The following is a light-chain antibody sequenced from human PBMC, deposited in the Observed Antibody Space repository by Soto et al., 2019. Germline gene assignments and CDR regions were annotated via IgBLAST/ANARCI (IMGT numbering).Light chain of an antibody. CDR3: QQYDQWPIT. Sequence: IVMTQSPATLSVSPGERATLSCRASQSVSSNLAWYQQKPGQAPRLLIYGASTRATGIPARFSGSGSGTEFTLTISSLQSEDFAVYYCQQYDQWPITFGQGTRLEI. CDR1: QSVSSN. J-gene: IGKJ5*01. V-gene: IGKV3-15*01. CDR2: GAS.